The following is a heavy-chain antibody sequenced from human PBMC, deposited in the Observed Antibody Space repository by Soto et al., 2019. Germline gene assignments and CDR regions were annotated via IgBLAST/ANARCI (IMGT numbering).Heavy chain of an antibody. CDR3: ARVPQYYDSSGYGY. D-gene: IGHD3-22*01. V-gene: IGHV3-48*02. J-gene: IGHJ4*02. CDR1: GFTFSSYS. Sequence: EVQLVESGGGLVQPGGSLRLSCAASGFTFSSYSMNWVRQAPGKGLGWVSYISSSSSTIYYADSVKGRFTISRDNAKNSLYLQMNSLRDEDTAVYYCARVPQYYDSSGYGYWGQGTLVTVSS. CDR2: ISSSSSTI.